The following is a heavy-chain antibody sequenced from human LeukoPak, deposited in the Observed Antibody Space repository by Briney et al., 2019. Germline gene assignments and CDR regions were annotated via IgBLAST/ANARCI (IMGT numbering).Heavy chain of an antibody. Sequence: GGSLRLSCAASGFTFNSYSMNWVRHAPGKGLEWVSAICGSDGSRYYADSVKGRFTISRDNSKNTLYLQMNSLRGEDTAVYYCAKGGSPSCYSSSGYWGQGTLVTVSS. CDR3: AKGGSPSCYSSSGY. CDR1: GFTFNSYS. V-gene: IGHV3-23*01. CDR2: ICGSDGSR. J-gene: IGHJ4*02. D-gene: IGHD2-2*01.